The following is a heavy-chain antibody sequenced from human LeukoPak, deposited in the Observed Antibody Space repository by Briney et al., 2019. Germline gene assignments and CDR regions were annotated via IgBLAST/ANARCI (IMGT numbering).Heavy chain of an antibody. CDR3: ARQYYDFWSGYYYYYYMDV. CDR2: INPNSGGT. V-gene: IGHV1-2*02. J-gene: IGHJ6*03. D-gene: IGHD3-3*01. Sequence: ASVKVSCKASGYTFTGYYMHWVRQAPGQGLEWMGWINPNSGGTNYAQKFQGRVTMTRGTSISTAYMELSRLRSDDTAVYYCARQYYDFWSGYYYYYYMDVWGKGTMVTVSS. CDR1: GYTFTGYY.